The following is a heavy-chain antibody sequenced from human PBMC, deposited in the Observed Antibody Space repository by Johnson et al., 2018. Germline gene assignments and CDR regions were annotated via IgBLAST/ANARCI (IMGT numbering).Heavy chain of an antibody. D-gene: IGHD4-23*01. CDR3: AKPKDGGNSLSFMDV. CDR1: GFTFSSYG. J-gene: IGHJ6*03. V-gene: IGHV3-30*18. Sequence: QVQLVQSGGGVVQPGRSLRLSCAASGFTFSSYGMHWVRQAPGKGLEWVAVISYDGSNKYSADSVKGRFTISRDNSKNTRYLQMNSLRAEDTAVYYCAKPKDGGNSLSFMDVWGKGTTVTVSS. CDR2: ISYDGSNK.